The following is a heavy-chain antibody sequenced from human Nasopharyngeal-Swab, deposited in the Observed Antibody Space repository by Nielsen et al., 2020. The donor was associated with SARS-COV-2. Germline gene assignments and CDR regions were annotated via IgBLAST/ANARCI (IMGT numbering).Heavy chain of an antibody. CDR3: ARDGYSSGLGY. V-gene: IGHV1-18*01. J-gene: IGHJ4*02. Sequence: WVRQAPGQGLEWLGWISTYNGNTNYAQKLQGRVTITADESTSTAYMELSSLRSEDTAVYYCARDGYSSGLGYWGQGTLVTVSS. CDR2: ISTYNGNT. D-gene: IGHD6-19*01.